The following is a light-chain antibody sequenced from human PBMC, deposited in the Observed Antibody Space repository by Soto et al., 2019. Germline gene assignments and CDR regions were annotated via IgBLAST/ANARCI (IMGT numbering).Light chain of an antibody. V-gene: IGLV2-8*01. CDR2: EVV. CDR3: KSYAGSNTYV. CDR1: KNDIGFYDF. J-gene: IGLJ1*01. Sequence: SVLTQPPSASGSPGQSVTISCTGTKNDIGFYDFVSWYQHHPGKAPRLIIYEVVQRPSGVPDRFSGSKSGTTASLTVSGLHAADEADYFCKSYAGSNTYVFGSGTKVTVL.